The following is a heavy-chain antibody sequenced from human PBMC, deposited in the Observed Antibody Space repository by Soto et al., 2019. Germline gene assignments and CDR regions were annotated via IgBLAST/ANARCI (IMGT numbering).Heavy chain of an antibody. CDR3: ARPDEGGYSSNNHYYYALDV. V-gene: IGHV1-69*01. CDR2: IIPIFDIT. J-gene: IGHJ6*02. D-gene: IGHD3-22*01. CDR1: GGTFRSYS. Sequence: QVQLVQSGAEVKKPGSSVKVSCKASGGTFRSYSISWVRQAPGQGLEWMGGIIPIFDITNYAQKFQGRVTITADEPTSTAYVELSSLGSDDTAVYYCARPDEGGYSSNNHYYYALDVWGQGTTVTV.